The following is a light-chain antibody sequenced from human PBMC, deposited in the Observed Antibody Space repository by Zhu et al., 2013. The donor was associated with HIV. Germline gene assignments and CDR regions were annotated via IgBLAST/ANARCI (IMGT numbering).Light chain of an antibody. V-gene: IGLV2-14*01. CDR2: EVS. J-gene: IGLJ2*01. Sequence: QSALTQPASVSGSPGQSITISCTGTSSDVGGYNYVSWYQQHPGKAPKLMIYEVSNRPSGVSNRFSGSKSGNTASLTISGLQAEDEATYYCCSYVGARTLVVFGGGTKLTVL. CDR3: CSYVGARTLVV. CDR1: SSDVGGYNY.